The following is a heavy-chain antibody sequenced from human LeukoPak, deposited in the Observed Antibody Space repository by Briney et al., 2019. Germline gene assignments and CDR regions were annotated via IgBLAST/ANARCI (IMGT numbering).Heavy chain of an antibody. CDR2: ISYDGSNK. Sequence: GGSLRLSCAASGFTFSSYAMHWVRQAPGKGLEWVAVISYDGSNKYYADSVKGRFTISRDNSKNTLYLQMNSLRAEDTAVYYCARVGPSYYDFWSGYFDYWGQGTLVTVSS. CDR1: GFTFSSYA. CDR3: ARVGPSYYDFWSGYFDY. J-gene: IGHJ4*02. V-gene: IGHV3-30-3*01. D-gene: IGHD3-3*01.